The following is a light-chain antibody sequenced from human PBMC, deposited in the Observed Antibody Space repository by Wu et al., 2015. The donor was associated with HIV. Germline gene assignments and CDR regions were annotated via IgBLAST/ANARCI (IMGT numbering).Light chain of an antibody. CDR3: QLYDSSPFWA. V-gene: IGKV3-20*01. J-gene: IGKJ1*01. CDR1: QSVSSY. CDR2: GAS. Sequence: EIVLTQSPATLSLSPGERATLSCRASQSVSSYLAWYQQKPGQAPRLLIYGASTRATDIPARFSGGGSGTEFTLTITRLEPEDFAVYFCQLYDSSPFWAFGQGTKVEVK.